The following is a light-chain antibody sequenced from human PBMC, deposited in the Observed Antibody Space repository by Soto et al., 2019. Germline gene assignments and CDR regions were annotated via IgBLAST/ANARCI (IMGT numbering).Light chain of an antibody. CDR2: DND. CDR3: GTWDNSLGALNWV. CDR1: TSNIGNNY. J-gene: IGLJ3*02. V-gene: IGLV1-51*01. Sequence: QSVLTQPPSVSAAPGQKVAISCSGSTSNIGNNYVSWYQQLPGTAPKLLIYDNDKRPSEIPDRFSGSKSGTSATLRITGLQTGDEADYYCGTWDNSLGALNWVFGGGTKVTVL.